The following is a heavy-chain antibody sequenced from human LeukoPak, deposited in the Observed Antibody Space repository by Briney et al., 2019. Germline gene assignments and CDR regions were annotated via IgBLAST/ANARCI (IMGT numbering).Heavy chain of an antibody. CDR2: IWYDGSNK. D-gene: IGHD4-4*01. V-gene: IGHV3-33*01. J-gene: IGHJ3*02. CDR1: GFTFSSYG. CDR3: ARDISNHDAFDI. Sequence: GRSLRLSCAASGFTFSSYGMHWVRQAPGKGLAWVAVIWYDGSNKYYADSVKGRFTISRDNSKNTLYLQMNSLRAEDTAVYYCARDISNHDAFDIWGQGTMVSVSS.